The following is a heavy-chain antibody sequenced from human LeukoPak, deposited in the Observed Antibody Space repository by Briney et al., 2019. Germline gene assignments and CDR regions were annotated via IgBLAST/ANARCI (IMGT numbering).Heavy chain of an antibody. CDR1: GFTFSSYS. V-gene: IGHV3-21*01. Sequence: PGGSLRLSCAASGFTFSSYSVNWVRQAPGKGLEWVSSISSSSSYIYYAGSVKGRFTISRDNAKNSLYLQMNSLRAEDTAVYYCARQLVLYAFDIWGQGTMVTVSS. CDR2: ISSSSSYI. D-gene: IGHD6-6*01. CDR3: ARQLVLYAFDI. J-gene: IGHJ3*02.